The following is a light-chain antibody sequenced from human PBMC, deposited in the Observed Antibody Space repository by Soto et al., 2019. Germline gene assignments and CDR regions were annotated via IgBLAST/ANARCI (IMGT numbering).Light chain of an antibody. CDR2: GAS. CDR1: QSVSSN. Sequence: VMTQSPATLSFSNGERATFSCRASQSVSSNLAWYQQKPGQAPRLLIYGASIRATGIPARFTGSGAGTEFTLTISSLQSEDFAVYYCQHYNNWPPWTFGQGTKVDIK. CDR3: QHYNNWPPWT. V-gene: IGKV3-15*01. J-gene: IGKJ1*01.